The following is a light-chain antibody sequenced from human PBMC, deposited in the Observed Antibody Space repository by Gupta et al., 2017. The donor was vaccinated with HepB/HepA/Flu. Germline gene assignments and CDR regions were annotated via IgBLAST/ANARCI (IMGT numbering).Light chain of an antibody. Sequence: SVLTHPPSAFGTPALKVTISCSGSSSNIGSNTVNWYQQLPGTAPKLLIYSNNQRPSGVPDRFSGSKSGTSASLAISGLQSADEADYYCAAWDDSLNGPVFGGGTKLTVL. CDR1: SSNIGSNT. V-gene: IGLV1-44*01. CDR3: AAWDDSLNGPV. CDR2: SNN. J-gene: IGLJ3*02.